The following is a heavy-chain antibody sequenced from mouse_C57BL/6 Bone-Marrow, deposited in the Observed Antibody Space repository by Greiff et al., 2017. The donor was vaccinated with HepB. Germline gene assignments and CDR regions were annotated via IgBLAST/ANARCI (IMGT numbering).Heavy chain of an antibody. CDR1: GFTFNTYA. V-gene: IGHV10-3*01. J-gene: IGHJ2*01. CDR3: VREYYDYVDFDY. CDR2: IRSKSSNYAT. Sequence: EVQGVESGGGLVQPKGSLKLSCAASGFTFNTYAMHWVRQAPGKGLEWVACIRSKSSNYATYYADSVKDRFTISRDDSQSMLYLQMNNLKTEDTAMYYCVREYYDYVDFDYWGQGTTLTVSS. D-gene: IGHD2-4*01.